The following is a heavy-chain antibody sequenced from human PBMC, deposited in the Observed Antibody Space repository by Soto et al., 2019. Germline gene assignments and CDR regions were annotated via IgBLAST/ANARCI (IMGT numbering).Heavy chain of an antibody. D-gene: IGHD6-19*01. J-gene: IGHJ4*02. V-gene: IGHV4-31*03. CDR2: IYYSGST. CDR3: ARFQWLAYYFDY. Sequence: SETLSLTCTVSGCSISSGGYYWSWIRQHPGKGLEWIGYIYYSGSTYYNPSLKSRVTISVDTSKNQFSLKLSSVTAADTAVYYCARFQWLAYYFDYWGQGTLVTVSS. CDR1: GCSISSGGYY.